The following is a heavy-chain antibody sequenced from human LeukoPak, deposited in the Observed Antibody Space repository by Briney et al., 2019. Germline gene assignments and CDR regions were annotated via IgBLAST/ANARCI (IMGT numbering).Heavy chain of an antibody. D-gene: IGHD6-13*01. CDR1: NDSIKDYY. V-gene: IGHV4-59*01. J-gene: IGHJ3*02. CDR3: ARYEVGSSWAQAFDM. Sequence: SETLSLTCTVSNDSIKDYYWNWIRQSPGKGLEWIGFISNSGSTNYNPSLKSRVTISKDTSKRQFSLKLSSVTAVDTAVYYCARYEVGSSWAQAFDMWGQGTVVTVSS. CDR2: ISNSGST.